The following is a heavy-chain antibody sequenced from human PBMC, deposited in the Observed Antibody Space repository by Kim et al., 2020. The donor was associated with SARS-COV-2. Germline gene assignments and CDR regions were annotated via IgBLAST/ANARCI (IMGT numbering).Heavy chain of an antibody. D-gene: IGHD2-2*01. CDR1: GGSISSSSYY. CDR2: IYYSGST. V-gene: IGHV4-39*01. CDR3: ARLFSGCSSTSCYALFAFDI. J-gene: IGHJ3*02. Sequence: SETLSLTCTVSGGSISSSSYYWGWIRQPPGKGLEWIGSIYYSGSTYYNPSLKSRVTISVDTSKNQFSLKLSSVTAADTAVYYCARLFSGCSSTSCYALFAFDIWGQGTMVTVSS.